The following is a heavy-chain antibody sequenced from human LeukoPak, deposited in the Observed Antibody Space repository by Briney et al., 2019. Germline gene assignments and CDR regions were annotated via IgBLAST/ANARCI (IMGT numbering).Heavy chain of an antibody. Sequence: ASVKVSCKASGYTFTGYYMHWVRLAPGQGLERMGWINPNSGGTNYAQKFQGRVTMTRDTSISTAYMELSRLRSDDTAVYYCARDQVRVVYEDWGQGTLVTVSS. V-gene: IGHV1-2*02. CDR1: GYTFTGYY. J-gene: IGHJ4*02. D-gene: IGHD1-14*01. CDR3: ARDQVRVVYED. CDR2: INPNSGGT.